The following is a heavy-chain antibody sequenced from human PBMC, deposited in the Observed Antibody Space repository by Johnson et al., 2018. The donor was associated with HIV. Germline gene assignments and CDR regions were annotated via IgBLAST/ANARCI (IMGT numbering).Heavy chain of an antibody. CDR2: ISYDGSNK. CDR3: ARAEWEYGSSSAVFDI. V-gene: IGHV3-30-3*01. J-gene: IGHJ3*02. CDR1: GLTFSSYA. Sequence: QVQLVESGGGLVQPGGSLRLSCAASGLTFSSYAMHWVRQAPGKGLEWVAVISYDGSNKYYADSVKGRFTISRDNSKNTLYLQMNSPRAEDTAVYYCARAEWEYGSSSAVFDIWGQGTMVTVSS. D-gene: IGHD6-6*01.